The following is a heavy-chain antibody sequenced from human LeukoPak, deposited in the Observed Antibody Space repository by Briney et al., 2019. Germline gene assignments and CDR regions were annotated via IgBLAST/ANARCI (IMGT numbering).Heavy chain of an antibody. V-gene: IGHV3-23*01. CDR1: GFTFSSYA. D-gene: IGHD2-8*02. CDR2: TVGGRPDT. J-gene: IGHJ4*02. Sequence: GGSLRLSCAASGFTFSSYAMSWVRQAPGKGLEWVAATVGGRPDTYHADSVKGRFTVSRDDSRSTLFLQMNSLRVEDTAVYYCTKAPLRSCSGAFCYPFDYWGQGTLVTVSS. CDR3: TKAPLRSCSGAFCYPFDY.